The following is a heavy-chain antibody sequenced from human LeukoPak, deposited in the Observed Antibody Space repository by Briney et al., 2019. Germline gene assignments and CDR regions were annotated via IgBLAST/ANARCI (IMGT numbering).Heavy chain of an antibody. J-gene: IGHJ4*02. Sequence: GRSLRLSCAASGFTFSSYGMHWVRQAPGKGLEWVAVISYDGSNKYYADSVKGRFTISRDNAKNSLNLQMTTLRAEDTAVYYCARDSSRASGSSNDCWGQGTLVIVSS. CDR1: GFTFSSYG. CDR2: ISYDGSNK. V-gene: IGHV3-30*03. D-gene: IGHD3-10*01. CDR3: ARDSSRASGSSNDC.